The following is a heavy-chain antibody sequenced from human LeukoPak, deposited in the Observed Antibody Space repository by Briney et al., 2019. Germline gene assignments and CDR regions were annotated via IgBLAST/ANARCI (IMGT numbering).Heavy chain of an antibody. J-gene: IGHJ3*01. CDR3: ARDLTADDSGGYLEDAFDV. D-gene: IGHD3-22*01. CDR1: GFTFSSYS. Sequence: GGSLRLSCAASGFTFSSYSMNWVRQAPGKGLEYVSSISSSSTHIYYADSLKGRFTISRGNAKNSLYLQMNSLRAEDTAVYYCARDLTADDSGGYLEDAFDVWGQGTMVTVSS. V-gene: IGHV3-21*01. CDR2: ISSSSTHI.